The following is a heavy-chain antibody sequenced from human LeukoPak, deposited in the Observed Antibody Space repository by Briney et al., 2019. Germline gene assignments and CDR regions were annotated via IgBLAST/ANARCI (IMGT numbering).Heavy chain of an antibody. CDR2: INPDNGGT. CDR3: ARVGAVAGTGSYYMDV. J-gene: IGHJ6*03. Sequence: ASVKVSCKASGYTFSDYYIHWVRQAPGQGLEWMGWINPDNGGTNSAQKFQGRVTMTRDTSISTAYMELSRLRSDDTAVYYCARVGAVAGTGSYYMDVWGKGTTVTISS. D-gene: IGHD6-19*01. CDR1: GYTFSDYY. V-gene: IGHV1-2*02.